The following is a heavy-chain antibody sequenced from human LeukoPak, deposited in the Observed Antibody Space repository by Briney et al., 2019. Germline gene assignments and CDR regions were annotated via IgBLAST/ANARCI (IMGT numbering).Heavy chain of an antibody. CDR1: GFTFSSYA. CDR2: ISGSGGST. J-gene: IGHJ5*02. V-gene: IGHV3-23*01. CDR3: ARDTLIYGSGVNWFDP. D-gene: IGHD3-10*01. Sequence: GGSLRLSCAASGFTFSSYAMSWVRQAPGKGLEWVSAISGSGGSTYYADSVKGRFTISRDNSKNTLYLQMNSLRPEDTAVYYCARDTLIYGSGVNWFDPWGQGTLVTVSS.